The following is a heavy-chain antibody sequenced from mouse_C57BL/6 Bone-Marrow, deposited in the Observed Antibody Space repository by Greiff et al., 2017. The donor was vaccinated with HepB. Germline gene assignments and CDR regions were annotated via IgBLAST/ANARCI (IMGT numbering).Heavy chain of an antibody. V-gene: IGHV1-50*01. D-gene: IGHD2-2*01. J-gene: IGHJ2*01. CDR2: IDPSDSYT. CDR1: GYTFTSYW. Sequence: QVQLQQPGAELVKPGASVKLSCKASGYTFTSYWMQWVKQRPGQGLEWIGEIDPSDSYTNYNQKFKGKATLTVDTSSNTAYLQLSSLTSEDTAVYYCARVLYGYDPFDYGGQGTTLTVSS. CDR3: ARVLYGYDPFDY.